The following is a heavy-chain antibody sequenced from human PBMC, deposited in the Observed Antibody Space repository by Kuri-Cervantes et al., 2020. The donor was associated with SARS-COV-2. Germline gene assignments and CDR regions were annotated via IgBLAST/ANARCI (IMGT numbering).Heavy chain of an antibody. Sequence: KISCKASGGTFSSYAISWVRQAPGQGLEWMGGIIPIFGTANYAQKFQGRVTITADKSTSTAYMELSSLRSEDTAVYYCARGDYYDSSGYLLPEFDYWGQGTLVTVSS. V-gene: IGHV1-69*06. CDR3: ARGDYYDSSGYLLPEFDY. CDR2: IIPIFGTA. CDR1: GGTFSSYA. D-gene: IGHD3-22*01. J-gene: IGHJ4*02.